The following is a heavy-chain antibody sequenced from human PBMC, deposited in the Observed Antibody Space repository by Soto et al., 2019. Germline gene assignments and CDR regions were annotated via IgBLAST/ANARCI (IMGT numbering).Heavy chain of an antibody. V-gene: IGHV3-21*01. CDR1: GFTFSSYS. CDR3: AREDYGDYAGWFDP. Sequence: PGGSLRLSCAASGFTFSSYSMNWVRQAPGKGLEWVSSISSSSSYIYYADSVKGRFTISRDNAKNSLYLQTNSLRAEDTAVYYCAREDYGDYAGWFDPWGQGTLVTVSS. D-gene: IGHD4-17*01. CDR2: ISSSSSYI. J-gene: IGHJ5*02.